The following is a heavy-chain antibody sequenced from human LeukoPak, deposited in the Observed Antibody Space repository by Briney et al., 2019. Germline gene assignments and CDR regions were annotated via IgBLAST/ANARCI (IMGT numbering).Heavy chain of an antibody. V-gene: IGHV4-59*01. D-gene: IGHD1/OR15-1a*01. CDR2: IYYSGST. CDR3: ALRGWLGTIDY. CDR1: GGSISSYY. J-gene: IGHJ4*02. Sequence: PSETLSLTCTVSGGSISSYYWSWIRQPPGKGLEWIGYIYYSGSTNYNPSLKSRVTISVDTSKNQFSLKLSSVTAADTAVYYCALRGWLGTIDYWGQGTLVTVSS.